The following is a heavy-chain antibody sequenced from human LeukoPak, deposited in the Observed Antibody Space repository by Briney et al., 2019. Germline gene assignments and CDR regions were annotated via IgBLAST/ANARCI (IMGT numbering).Heavy chain of an antibody. CDR1: GGTFSSYA. D-gene: IGHD6-13*01. CDR2: IIPIFGTA. V-gene: IGHV1-69*01. Sequence: GASVKVSCKASGGTFSSYAISWVRQAPGQGLEWMGGIIPIFGTANYAQKFQGRVTITADESTSTAYMELSSLRSEDTAVYYCARDLGAREQQLAFDYWGQGTLVTVSS. CDR3: ARDLGAREQQLAFDY. J-gene: IGHJ4*02.